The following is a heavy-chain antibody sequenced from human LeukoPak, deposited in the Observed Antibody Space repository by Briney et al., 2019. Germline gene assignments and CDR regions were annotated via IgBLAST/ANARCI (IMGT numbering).Heavy chain of an antibody. J-gene: IGHJ4*02. CDR2: IYGSGST. V-gene: IGHV4-59*08. CDR1: GGSISSYY. CDR3: ARQNDRSHDY. Sequence: KPSETLSLTCTVSGGSISSYYWSWIGHPPGKGLEWIGHIYGSGSTNYNPSLKSRVTLSLDTSKNQFSLKLRSVTAADTAVYYCARQNDRSHDYWGQGTLVTVSS. D-gene: IGHD1-1*01.